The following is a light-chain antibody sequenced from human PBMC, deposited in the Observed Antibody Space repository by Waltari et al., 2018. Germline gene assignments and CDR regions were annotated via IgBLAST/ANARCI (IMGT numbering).Light chain of an antibody. V-gene: IGLV1-40*01. CDR1: SSNLGAGYD. J-gene: IGLJ2*01. Sequence: QSVLTQPPSVSGAPGQTVTISCIGGSSNLGAGYDVPLYQQLPQTAPKLLIYASTNRPSGISDRFSGSKSGTSASLVITGLQIEDEAVYYCQSYDTRLSASVIFGGGTELTVL. CDR2: AST. CDR3: QSYDTRLSASVI.